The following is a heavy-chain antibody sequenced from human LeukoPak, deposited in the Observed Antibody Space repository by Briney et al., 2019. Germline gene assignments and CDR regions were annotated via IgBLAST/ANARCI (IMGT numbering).Heavy chain of an antibody. D-gene: IGHD3-3*01. CDR3: AREGTIFGVAAGRYYFDY. CDR2: IIPIFGTA. Sequence: GASVKVSFKASGGTFSSYAISWVRQAPGQGLEWMGGIIPIFGTANYAQKFQGRVTITADESTSTAYMELSSLRSEDTAVYYCAREGTIFGVAAGRYYFDYWGQGTLVTVSS. J-gene: IGHJ4*02. CDR1: GGTFSSYA. V-gene: IGHV1-69*13.